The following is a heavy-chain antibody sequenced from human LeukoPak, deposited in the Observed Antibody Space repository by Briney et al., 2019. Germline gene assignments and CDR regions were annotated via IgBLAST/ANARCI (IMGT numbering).Heavy chain of an antibody. CDR2: IYYSGST. J-gene: IGHJ5*02. CDR1: GGSISSSSYY. D-gene: IGHD2-2*02. Sequence: SETLSLTCTVSGGSISSSSYYWGWIRQPPGKGLEWIGSIYYSGSTYYNPSLKSRVTISVDTSKNQFSLKLSSVTAADTAVYYCARDVGPIVVVPAAILSWFDPWGQGTLVTVSS. CDR3: ARDVGPIVVVPAAILSWFDP. V-gene: IGHV4-39*07.